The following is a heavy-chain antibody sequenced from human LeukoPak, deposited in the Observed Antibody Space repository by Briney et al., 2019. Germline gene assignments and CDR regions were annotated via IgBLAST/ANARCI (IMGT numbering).Heavy chain of an antibody. CDR1: GYTFTASY. CDR2: INPNSGDT. D-gene: IGHD2-2*01. CDR3: ARVPYSSNFDF. J-gene: IGHJ4*02. V-gene: IGHV1-2*02. Sequence: GASVKVSCMASGYTFTASYIHWVRQAPGQGLEWMGWINPNSGDTNYAQKFQGRVTMTTDTSISTAYMDLRSLRSDDTSVYYCARVPYSSNFDFWGQGSLVTVPS.